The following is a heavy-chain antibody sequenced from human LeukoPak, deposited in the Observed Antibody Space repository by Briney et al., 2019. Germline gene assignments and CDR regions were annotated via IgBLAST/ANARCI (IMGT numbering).Heavy chain of an antibody. D-gene: IGHD3-10*01. Sequence: PGGSLRLSCAASGFTFSSYEMNWVRQAPGKGLEWVSYISSSGSTIYYADSVKGRFTISRDNAKNSLYLQMHSLRAEDTAVYYCAREEIMVRGVIDYWGQGTLVTVSS. CDR3: AREEIMVRGVIDY. CDR1: GFTFSSYE. CDR2: ISSSGSTI. V-gene: IGHV3-48*03. J-gene: IGHJ4*02.